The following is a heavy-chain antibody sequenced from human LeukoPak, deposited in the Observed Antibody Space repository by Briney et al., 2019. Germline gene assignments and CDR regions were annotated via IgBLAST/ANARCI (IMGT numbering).Heavy chain of an antibody. V-gene: IGHV3-48*03. CDR1: GFTFSSYE. D-gene: IGHD3-9*01. CDR3: ARGANILTGYPYYFDY. J-gene: IGHJ4*02. CDR2: ISSSGSTI. Sequence: GGSLRLSCAASGFTFSSYEMNWVRQAPGKELEWVSYISSSGSTIYYADSVKGRFTISRDNAKNSLYLQMNSLRAEDTAVYYCARGANILTGYPYYFDYWGQGTLVTVSS.